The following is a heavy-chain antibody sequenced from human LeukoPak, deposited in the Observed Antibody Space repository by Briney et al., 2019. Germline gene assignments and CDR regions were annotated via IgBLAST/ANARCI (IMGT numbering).Heavy chain of an antibody. CDR1: GFTFSTYA. CDR3: AKDGFDYYDSSGYSYFHY. J-gene: IGHJ4*02. V-gene: IGHV3-23*01. CDR2: ISGRGVST. D-gene: IGHD3-22*01. Sequence: GGSLRLSCAASGFTFSTYAMSWVRQAPGKGLEWVSAISGRGVSTSYADSVRGRFTISRDNSKNTLYLQMNSLRAEDTAVYYCAKDGFDYYDSSGYSYFHYWGQGTLVTVSS.